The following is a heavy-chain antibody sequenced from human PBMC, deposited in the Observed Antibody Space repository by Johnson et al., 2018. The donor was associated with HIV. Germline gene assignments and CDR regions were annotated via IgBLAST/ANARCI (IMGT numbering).Heavy chain of an antibody. D-gene: IGHD3-10*01. CDR2: TDNKGRNT. Sequence: VQLVESGGGVVQPGRSLRLSCVASEFTFSSYSMHWVRQAPGEGLEYVSGTDNKGRNTSYANSVKGRFTIFRDNSKNTLYLQMGSRRAEDMAVYYCARASGEWDAFDIWGQGTVVTVSS. CDR3: ARASGEWDAFDI. J-gene: IGHJ3*02. V-gene: IGHV3-64*01. CDR1: EFTFSSYS.